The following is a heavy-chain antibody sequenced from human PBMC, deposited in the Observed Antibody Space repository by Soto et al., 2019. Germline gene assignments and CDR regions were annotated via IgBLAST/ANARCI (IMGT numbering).Heavy chain of an antibody. CDR1: GFTFSNAW. D-gene: IGHD1-20*01. CDR2: IKSKTDGGTT. Sequence: GGSLRLSCAASGFTFSNAWMSWVRQAPGKGLEWVGRIKSKTDGGTTDYAAPVKVRFTISRDASKHTLYLQMNSLKTEDTAVYYCHSDPSTRISPALYGPTWFDPWGQGTMVTLSS. CDR3: HSDPSTRISPALYGPTWFDP. V-gene: IGHV3-15*01. J-gene: IGHJ5*02.